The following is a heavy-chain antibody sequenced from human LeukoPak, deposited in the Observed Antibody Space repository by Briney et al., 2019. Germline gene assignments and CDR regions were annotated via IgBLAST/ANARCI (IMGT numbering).Heavy chain of an antibody. D-gene: IGHD1-26*01. CDR1: VITLTNYG. J-gene: IGHJ6*03. V-gene: IGHV3-23*01. CDR2: INDSGGGT. Sequence: GGALRLSCAHSVITLTNYGMSWVRQAPRRGREWVAGINDSGGGTNYADSVKGRFTISRDTSKNTLYLQMNSLRACDTAVYYCARDSASYYYSYYMDVWGKGTTVTVSS. CDR3: ARDSASYYYSYYMDV.